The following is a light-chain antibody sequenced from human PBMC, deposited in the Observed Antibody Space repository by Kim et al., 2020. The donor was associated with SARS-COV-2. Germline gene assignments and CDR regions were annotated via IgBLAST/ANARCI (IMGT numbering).Light chain of an antibody. J-gene: IGKJ4*01. CDR2: GAS. Sequence: DIQLTQSPSPLSASVGDKVTITCRASQNVNHFLNWYQQKPGEVPKLLVYGASTLQTGVPSRFRGSGYGTDFSLSINGLQPEDFATYHCQQAYSTPITFGGGTKVDIK. CDR1: QNVNHF. CDR3: QQAYSTPIT. V-gene: IGKV1-39*01.